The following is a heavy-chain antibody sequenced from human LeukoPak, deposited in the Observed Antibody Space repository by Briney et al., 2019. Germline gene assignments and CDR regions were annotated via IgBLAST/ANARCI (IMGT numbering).Heavy chain of an antibody. CDR1: GFTFSSYA. CDR2: ISGSGGST. Sequence: GGSLRLSCAASGFTFSSYAMSWVRQAPGKGLEWVSAISGSGGSTYYADSVKGRFTISRDNSKNTLYLQMNSLRAEDTAVYYCAKVNGIAVAGTSSYYYGMDVWGQGTTVTVSS. V-gene: IGHV3-23*01. CDR3: AKVNGIAVAGTSSYYYGMDV. D-gene: IGHD6-19*01. J-gene: IGHJ6*02.